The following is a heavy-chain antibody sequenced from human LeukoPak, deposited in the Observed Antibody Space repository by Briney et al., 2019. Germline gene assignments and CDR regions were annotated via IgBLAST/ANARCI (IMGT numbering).Heavy chain of an antibody. D-gene: IGHD2-2*01. J-gene: IGHJ4*02. Sequence: GRSLRLSCAASGFTFCDYAMHWVRHAPGKGLEWVSGIRWNSGTIGYADSVKGRFTISRDNAKNSLYLQMNSLRAEDTALYYCAKDCSSTSCYDYWGQGTLVTVSS. CDR3: AKDCSSTSCYDY. V-gene: IGHV3-9*01. CDR1: GFTFCDYA. CDR2: IRWNSGTI.